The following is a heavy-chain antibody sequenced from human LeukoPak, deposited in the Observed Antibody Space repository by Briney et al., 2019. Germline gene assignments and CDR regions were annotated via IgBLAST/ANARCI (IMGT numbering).Heavy chain of an antibody. J-gene: IGHJ5*02. CDR2: IYHSGST. CDR1: GGSISSYY. V-gene: IGHV4-38-2*02. CDR3: ASKTWFDP. Sequence: SETLSLTCTVSGGSISSYYWGWIRQPPGKGLEWIGSIYHSGSTYYNPSLKSRVTISVDTSKNQFSLKLSSVTAADTAVYYCASKTWFDPWGQGTLVTVSS.